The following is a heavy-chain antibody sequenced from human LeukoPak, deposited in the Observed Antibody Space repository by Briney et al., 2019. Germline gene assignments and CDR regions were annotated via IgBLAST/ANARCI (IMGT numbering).Heavy chain of an antibody. CDR2: IKGDGIST. CDR3: AKDHYWSIDY. CDR1: GFDFSSNW. D-gene: IGHD3-3*01. Sequence: GGSLRLSCAASGFDFSSNWMHWVRHAPGQGLVWVSRIKGDGISTNYADSVKGRFTISRGIAKNTLYLQMNSLRAEDTGVYYCAKDHYWSIDYWGRGTLVTVSS. V-gene: IGHV3-74*01. J-gene: IGHJ4*02.